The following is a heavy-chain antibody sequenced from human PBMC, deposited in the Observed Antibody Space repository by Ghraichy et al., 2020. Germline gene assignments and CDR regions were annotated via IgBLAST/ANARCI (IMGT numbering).Heavy chain of an antibody. D-gene: IGHD2-2*01. V-gene: IGHV3-7*01. CDR2: IKQDGSEK. CDR1: GFTFSSYW. J-gene: IGHJ6*02. CDR3: AREGPAEYDYGMDV. Sequence: GGSLRLSCAASGFTFSSYWMNWVRQAPGKGLEWVANIKQDGSEKYYVDSVKGRFTISRDNAKNSLYLQMNSLRAEDTAVYYCAREGPAEYDYGMDVWGQGTPVTVSS.